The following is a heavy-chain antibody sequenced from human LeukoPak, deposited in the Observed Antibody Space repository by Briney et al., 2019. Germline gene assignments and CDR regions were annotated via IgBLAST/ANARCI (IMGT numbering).Heavy chain of an antibody. J-gene: IGHJ4*02. V-gene: IGHV3-30-3*01. D-gene: IGHD2-2*01. CDR1: GFTFSSYA. CDR3: ARAPFSYCSSTSCYLDY. Sequence: PGRSLRLSCAASGFTFSSYAMHWVRQAPGKGLEWVAVISYDGNNKYYADSVKGRFTISRDNSKNTLYLQMDSLRAEDTAVYYCARAPFSYCSSTSCYLDYWGQGTLVTDSS. CDR2: ISYDGNNK.